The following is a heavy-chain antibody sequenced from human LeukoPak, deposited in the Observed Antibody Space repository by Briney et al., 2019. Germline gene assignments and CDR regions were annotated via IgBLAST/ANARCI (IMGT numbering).Heavy chain of an antibody. D-gene: IGHD2-15*01. CDR2: INSDGSST. Sequence: PGGSLRLSCAASGFTVSSNFMYWVRQAPGKGLVWVSRINSDGSSTSYADSVKGRFTISRDNAKNTLCLQMNSLRAEDTAVYYCARGVGVAATSVDYWGQGTLVTVSS. V-gene: IGHV3-74*01. CDR3: ARGVGVAATSVDY. J-gene: IGHJ4*02. CDR1: GFTVSSNF.